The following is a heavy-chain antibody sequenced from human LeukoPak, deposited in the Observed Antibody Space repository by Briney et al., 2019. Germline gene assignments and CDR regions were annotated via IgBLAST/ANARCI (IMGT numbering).Heavy chain of an antibody. CDR1: GGTFSSYA. Sequence: SVKVSCKASGGTFSSYAISWVRQAPGQGLEWMGGIIPIFGTANYAQKFQGRVTITADESTSTAYMELSSLRSEDTAVYYCATDRDSNYGAFDPWGQGTLVTVSS. CDR3: ATDRDSNYGAFDP. V-gene: IGHV1-69*13. CDR2: IIPIFGTA. J-gene: IGHJ5*02. D-gene: IGHD4-11*01.